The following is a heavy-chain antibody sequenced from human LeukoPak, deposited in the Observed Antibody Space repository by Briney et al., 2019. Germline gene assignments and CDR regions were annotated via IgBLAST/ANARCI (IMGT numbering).Heavy chain of an antibody. CDR1: GFTFSSYS. J-gene: IGHJ4*02. V-gene: IGHV3-48*01. Sequence: GGSLRLSCAASGFTFSSYSMNWVRQAPGKGLEWVSYIISSSSTMYYAHSVKGRFTISRDNAKNSLYLQMNGPRAEDTAVYYCASTWGHYYDSSGYYALSFDYWGQGTLVTVSS. CDR3: ASTWGHYYDSSGYYALSFDY. D-gene: IGHD3-22*01. CDR2: IISSSSTM.